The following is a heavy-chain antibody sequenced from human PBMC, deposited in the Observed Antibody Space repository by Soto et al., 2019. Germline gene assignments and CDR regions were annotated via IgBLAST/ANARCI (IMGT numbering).Heavy chain of an antibody. CDR2: ISSDGSKK. CDR1: GFTFSNFG. V-gene: IGHV3-30-3*01. Sequence: QVQLVESGGGVVQPGRSLRLSCAASGFTFSNFGMHWVRQAPGKGLEWVAVISSDGSKKFYADSVKGRFTISRDNSKNTPYLQMNGLRAEDTAVYYCARQRNYYDSSGYLRTSGYGMDVWGQGTTVTVSS. D-gene: IGHD3-22*01. CDR3: ARQRNYYDSSGYLRTSGYGMDV. J-gene: IGHJ6*02.